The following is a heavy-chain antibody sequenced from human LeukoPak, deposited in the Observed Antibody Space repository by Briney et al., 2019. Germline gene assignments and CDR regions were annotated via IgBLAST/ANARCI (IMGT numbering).Heavy chain of an antibody. CDR3: AGASSKWELSF. CDR1: GGTFSRYA. D-gene: IGHD1-26*01. J-gene: IGHJ4*02. Sequence: SVRVSCKASGGTFSRYAISWVRQAPGQGLEWMGGYIPMFGTANYAQNFQNRVTISADESTSTFSMEVSSLRPEDTAVYFCAGASSKWELSFWGQGTLVTVSS. V-gene: IGHV1-69*13. CDR2: YIPMFGTA.